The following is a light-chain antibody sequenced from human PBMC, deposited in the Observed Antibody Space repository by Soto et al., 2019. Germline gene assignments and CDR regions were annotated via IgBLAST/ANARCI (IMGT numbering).Light chain of an antibody. CDR2: EGN. CDR3: SSYVYSNSWL. Sequence: QSVRTQPSSVSGSPGQSITISCNGTGSDVLSYDAVSWYQHLPGKAPKLIIYEGNKRASGVSDRFSGSRSGNMASLTISGLQAEDEADYYCSSYVYSNSWLFGVGTKVTVL. CDR1: GSDVLSYDA. V-gene: IGLV2-23*01. J-gene: IGLJ3*02.